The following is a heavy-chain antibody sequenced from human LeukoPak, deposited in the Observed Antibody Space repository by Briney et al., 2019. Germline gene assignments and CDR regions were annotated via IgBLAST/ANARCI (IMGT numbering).Heavy chain of an antibody. CDR2: ISGSGDIT. D-gene: IGHD2-15*01. CDR3: AKDRRSGGSCSDY. CDR1: GFTFSGYA. V-gene: IGHV3-23*01. Sequence: GGSLRLSCAASGFTFSGYAMSWVRQAPGRGLQWVSTISGSGDITYYADSVKGRLTISRDNSKNTLYLQMNSLRAEDTAVYYCAKDRRSGGSCSDYWGQGTLVTVSS. J-gene: IGHJ4*02.